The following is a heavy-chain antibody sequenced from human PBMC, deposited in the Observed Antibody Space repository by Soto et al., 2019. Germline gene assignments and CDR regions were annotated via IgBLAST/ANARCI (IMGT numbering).Heavy chain of an antibody. CDR3: AKRRNRYYYYGMGV. V-gene: IGHV1-8*01. D-gene: IGHD2-15*01. Sequence: ASVKVSCKASGYTVTSYDINWVRQATGQGLEWMGWMNPNSGNTGYAQKFQGRVTMTRNTSISTAYMELSSLRSEDTAVYYCAKRRNRYYYYGMGVWGQGTTVTVSS. J-gene: IGHJ6*02. CDR2: MNPNSGNT. CDR1: GYTVTSYD.